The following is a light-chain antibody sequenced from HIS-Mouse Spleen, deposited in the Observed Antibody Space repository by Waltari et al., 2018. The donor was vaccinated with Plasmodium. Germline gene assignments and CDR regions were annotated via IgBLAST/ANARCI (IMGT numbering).Light chain of an antibody. CDR3: QTWGTGMGV. Sequence: QLVLTQSPSASASLGASVKLTCTPSSGHSSYAIAWHPQQPEKGPRYLMKLNSDGSHSKGDGIPDRFSGSSSGAERYLTISSLQSEDEADYYCQTWGTGMGVFGGGTKLTVL. V-gene: IGLV4-69*01. CDR2: LNSDGSH. CDR1: SGHSSYA. J-gene: IGLJ2*01.